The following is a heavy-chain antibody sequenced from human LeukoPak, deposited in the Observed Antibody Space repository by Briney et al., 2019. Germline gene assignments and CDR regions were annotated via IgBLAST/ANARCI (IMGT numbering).Heavy chain of an antibody. D-gene: IGHD2-2*01. CDR1: GGSISSGDYY. J-gene: IGHJ3*02. Sequence: SETLSLTCTVSGGSISSGDYYWSWIRQPPGKGLEWIGYIYYSGSTYYNPSLKSRVTISVDTSKNQFSLKLSSVTAADTAVYYCARVVPAARRDAFDIWGQGTMVSVSS. V-gene: IGHV4-30-4*08. CDR2: IYYSGST. CDR3: ARVVPAARRDAFDI.